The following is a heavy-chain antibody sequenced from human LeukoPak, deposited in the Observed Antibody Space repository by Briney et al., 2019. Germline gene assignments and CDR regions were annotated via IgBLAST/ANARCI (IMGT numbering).Heavy chain of an antibody. CDR3: AKDDDWGRYKH. CDR2: ITSSSSFI. J-gene: IGHJ1*01. D-gene: IGHD3-16*01. Sequence: PGGSLRLSCAASGFTFSSYTMNWVRQAPGKGLEWVSSITSSSSFIYYADSLKGRFTISRDNAKNSLYLQMNSLRAEDTAVYYCAKDDDWGRYKHWGQGTLVTVSS. CDR1: GFTFSSYT. V-gene: IGHV3-21*04.